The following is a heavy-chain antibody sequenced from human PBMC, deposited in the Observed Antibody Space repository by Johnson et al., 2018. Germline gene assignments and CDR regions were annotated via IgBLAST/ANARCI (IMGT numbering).Heavy chain of an antibody. CDR2: IIPIFSTT. V-gene: IGHV1-69*01. Sequence: QVQLVQSGAEVKKPGSSVKVSCKASGGTFSTYAISWVRQAPGQGPEWMGGIIPIFSTTNYAQNFQGRVTITADESTRTAYMVMSSLRSVDTAVYYCARGSSSAMAYGMDVWGQGTTVTVSS. D-gene: IGHD5-18*01. CDR3: ARGSSSAMAYGMDV. CDR1: GGTFSTYA. J-gene: IGHJ6*02.